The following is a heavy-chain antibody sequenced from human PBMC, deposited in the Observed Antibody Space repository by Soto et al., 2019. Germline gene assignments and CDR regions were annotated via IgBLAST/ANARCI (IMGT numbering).Heavy chain of an antibody. CDR3: ARVSEMGTVTKGYYSYMDV. CDR2: IIPILKIA. J-gene: IGHJ6*03. Sequence: QVQLVQSGAEVKKPGSSVKVSCKASGSTFSNYTISWVRQVPGHGMEWMGRIIPILKIANYAQKFQGRVTITADKSTITAYLDLSSLRSDDTAVYYCARVSEMGTVTKGYYSYMDVWCKGTTVTVSS. V-gene: IGHV1-69*02. D-gene: IGHD4-17*01. CDR1: GSTFSNYT.